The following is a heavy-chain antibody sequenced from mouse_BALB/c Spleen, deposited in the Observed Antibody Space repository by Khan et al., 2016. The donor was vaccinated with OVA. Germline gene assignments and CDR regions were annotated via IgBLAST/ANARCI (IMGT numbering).Heavy chain of an antibody. CDR1: GFSLSISGMG. CDR3: VLRRDWYFDY. Sequence: QVTLKESGPGTLQPSQTLSLTCSFAGFSLSISGMGVSWIRQPSGKGLEWLAHIYWDDHKRYNPSLKSRLTISKDTSRNQVFLKITSVDTADTGTYYCVLRRDWYFDYWGQGTTRTVSS. J-gene: IGHJ2*01. D-gene: IGHD3-3*01. V-gene: IGHV8-12*01. CDR2: IYWDDHK.